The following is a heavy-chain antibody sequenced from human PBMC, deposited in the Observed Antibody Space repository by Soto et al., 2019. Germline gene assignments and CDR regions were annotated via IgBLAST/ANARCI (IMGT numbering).Heavy chain of an antibody. CDR2: ISGSGSST. CDR1: GFTFSSYA. D-gene: IGHD2-2*01. J-gene: IGHJ4*02. V-gene: IGHV3-23*01. CDR3: AKGDRNQPAVVDY. Sequence: EVQLLESGGGRIQPGGSLRLSCAASGFTFSSYAMNWVRQVPGKGLQWVSGISGSGSSTYYSDSVRGRFTISRDNSRNTLDLQMSSLRVEDTALYYCAKGDRNQPAVVDYWGQGTLVTVSS.